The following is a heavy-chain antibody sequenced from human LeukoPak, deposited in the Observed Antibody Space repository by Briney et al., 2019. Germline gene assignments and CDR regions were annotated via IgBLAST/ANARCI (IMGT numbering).Heavy chain of an antibody. V-gene: IGHV1-2*06. D-gene: IGHD3-22*01. CDR3: AISTSPYVIEVWTNGPLDY. CDR1: GYTFTGYY. Sequence: ASVKVSCKASGYTFTGYYMHWVRQAPGQGLEWMGRINPKSGGTNYAQEFQGRVTMTRDTSINTAYMELSRVRSDDTAVFYCAISTSPYVIEVWTNGPLDYWGQGTLVTVSS. J-gene: IGHJ4*02. CDR2: INPKSGGT.